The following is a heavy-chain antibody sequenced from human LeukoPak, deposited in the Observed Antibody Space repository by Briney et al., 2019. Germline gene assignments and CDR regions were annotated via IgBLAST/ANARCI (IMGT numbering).Heavy chain of an antibody. J-gene: IGHJ4*02. D-gene: IGHD1-1*01. V-gene: IGHV4-34*01. CDR2: INHSGST. CDR1: GGSFSGYY. CDR3: ARSGGAGTTGTTLNPFFYFDY. Sequence: PSETLSLTCAVYGGSFSGYYWSWIRQPPGKGLEWIGEINHSGSTNYNPSLKSRVTISVDTSKNQFSLRLSSVTAADTAVYYCARSGGAGTTGTTLNPFFYFDYWGQGALVTVSS.